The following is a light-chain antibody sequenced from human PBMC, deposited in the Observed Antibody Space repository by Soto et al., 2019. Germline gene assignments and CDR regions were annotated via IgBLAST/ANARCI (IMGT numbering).Light chain of an antibody. V-gene: IGKV3-15*01. Sequence: EIVMTQSPPTLSVSPVERATLSCRASQSVSSNLAWYQQKPGQAPRLLIYGASTRATGIPARFSGSGSGTEFTLTISSLQSEDFAVYYCQPYNNWPFTFGPGTKVDIK. CDR3: QPYNNWPFT. J-gene: IGKJ3*01. CDR2: GAS. CDR1: QSVSSN.